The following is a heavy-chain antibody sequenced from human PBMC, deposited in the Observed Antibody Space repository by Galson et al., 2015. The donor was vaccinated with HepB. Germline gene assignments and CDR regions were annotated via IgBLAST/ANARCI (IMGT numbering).Heavy chain of an antibody. CDR3: ARGGSYSSLDY. D-gene: IGHD6-13*01. J-gene: IGHJ4*02. CDR2: ISSSSSSI. V-gene: IGHV3-21*01. CDR1: GFTFSSYS. Sequence: SLRLSCAASGFTFSSYSMNWVRQAPGKGLEWVSSISSSSSSIYYVDSVKGRFTISRDNAKNSLHLQMNSLRAEDTAVYYCARGGSYSSLDYWGQGTLVTVSS.